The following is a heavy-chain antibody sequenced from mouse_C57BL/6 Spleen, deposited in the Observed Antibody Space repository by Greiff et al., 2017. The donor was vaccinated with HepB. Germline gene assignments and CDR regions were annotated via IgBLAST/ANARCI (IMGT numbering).Heavy chain of an antibody. CDR2: IWSGGST. D-gene: IGHD1-1*01. Sequence: QVQLKESGPGLVQPSQSLSITCTVSGFSLTSYGVHWVRQSPGKGLEWLGVIWSGGSTDYNTAFISSLSISKDNSTSQVFFKMNSLQAEDTAIYYCARNYYGRSFYYFDYWGQGTTLTVSS. J-gene: IGHJ2*01. V-gene: IGHV2-2*01. CDR1: GFSLTSYG. CDR3: ARNYYGRSFYYFDY.